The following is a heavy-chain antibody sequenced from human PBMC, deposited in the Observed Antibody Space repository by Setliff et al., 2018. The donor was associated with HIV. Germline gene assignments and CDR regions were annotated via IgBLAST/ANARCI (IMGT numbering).Heavy chain of an antibody. Sequence: PSETLSLTCTVSGGSITTSTFYWGWIRQPPGKGLEWIGSVYYSGTTYYNPSLKSRVTISVDTSKNQFSLRLSSVTAEDAAVYYCARRGGDFWSGSGGLYYLDYWGQGTVVTVSS. D-gene: IGHD3-3*01. CDR2: VYYSGTT. V-gene: IGHV4-39*01. J-gene: IGHJ4*02. CDR3: ARRGGDFWSGSGGLYYLDY. CDR1: GGSITTSTFY.